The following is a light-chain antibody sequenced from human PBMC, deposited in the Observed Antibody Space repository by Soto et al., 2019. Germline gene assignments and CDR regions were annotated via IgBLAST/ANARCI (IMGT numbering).Light chain of an antibody. J-gene: IGKJ3*01. CDR2: GAS. CDR3: QQLFIYPPT. V-gene: IGKV1-8*01. CDR1: QGISSY. Sequence: AIRMTQSPSSFSASTGDRVTITCRASQGISSYLAWYQQKPGKAPQLLIYGASTLQSGVPSRFSGSGSGTHFTLTVSSLQPEDFATYYCQQLFIYPPTFGPGTKVDIK.